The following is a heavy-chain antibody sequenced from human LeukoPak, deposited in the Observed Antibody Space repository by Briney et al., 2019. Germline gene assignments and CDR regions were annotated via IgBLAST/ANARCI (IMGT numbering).Heavy chain of an antibody. CDR3: ATPIGGSSTSSPGVRVDY. CDR2: ISSSSSYI. J-gene: IGHJ4*02. Sequence: PGGSLRLSCAASGFIFSSYSMNWVRQAPGKGLEWVSSISSSSSYIYYADSVKGRFTISRDNAKNSLYLQMNSLRAEDTAVYYCATPIGGSSTSSPGVRVDYWGQGTLVTVSS. D-gene: IGHD2-2*01. CDR1: GFIFSSYS. V-gene: IGHV3-21*01.